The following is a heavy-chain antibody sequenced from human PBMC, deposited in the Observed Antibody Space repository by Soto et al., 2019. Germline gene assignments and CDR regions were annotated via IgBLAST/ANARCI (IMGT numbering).Heavy chain of an antibody. Sequence: GGSLRLSCAASGFTFSSYAMSWVRQAPGKGLEWVSAISGSGGSTYYADSVKGRFTISRDNSKNTLYLQMNSLRAEDTAVYYCAKDDYDSSGYYPPRFDYWGQGTLVTVSS. CDR2: ISGSGGST. D-gene: IGHD3-22*01. CDR1: GFTFSSYA. J-gene: IGHJ4*02. V-gene: IGHV3-23*01. CDR3: AKDDYDSSGYYPPRFDY.